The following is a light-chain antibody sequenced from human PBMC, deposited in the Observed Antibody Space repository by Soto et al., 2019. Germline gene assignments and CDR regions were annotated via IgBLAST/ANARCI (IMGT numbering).Light chain of an antibody. J-gene: IGLJ1*01. CDR2: DVS. CDR3: SSYTTSNTRQIV. Sequence: QSALTQPASVSGSPGQSITSSGTGTSSDVGGYNYVSWYQHHPGKAPKLMIYDVSNRPSGVSNRFSGSKSGNTASLTISGLQPEDEADYYCSSYTTSNTRQIVFGTGTKVTVL. V-gene: IGLV2-14*03. CDR1: SSDVGGYNY.